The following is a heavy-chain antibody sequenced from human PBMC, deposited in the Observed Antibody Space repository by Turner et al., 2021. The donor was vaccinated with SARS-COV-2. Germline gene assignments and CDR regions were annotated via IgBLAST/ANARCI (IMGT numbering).Heavy chain of an antibody. CDR3: ARGRGGIVVA. CDR1: VGSISSYY. J-gene: IGHJ5*02. Sequence: QVQLQESGPGLVKPSETLSLTCTVSVGSISSYYWYWIRQPPGKGLELIGYIYSNGITNSNPSLKSRFPTSVATSKKRFPLKLSSVTAADTAVYSGARGRGGIVVAWGQGTPVTVSS. V-gene: IGHV4-59*01. CDR2: IYSNGIT. D-gene: IGHD6-19*01.